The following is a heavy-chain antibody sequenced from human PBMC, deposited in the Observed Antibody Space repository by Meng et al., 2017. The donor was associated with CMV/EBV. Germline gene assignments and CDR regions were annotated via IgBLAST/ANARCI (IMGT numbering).Heavy chain of an antibody. J-gene: IGHJ4*02. CDR3: AREHTAMVTWGLLDY. V-gene: IGHV3-47*02. CDR2: IGTGGDT. CDR1: GFAFSSYA. Sequence: GESLKISCAASGFAFSSYALHWVRRAPGKGLEWVSAIGTGGDTYYADSVMGRFTISRDNAKKSLYLQMNSLIAEDMAVYYCAREHTAMVTWGLLDYWGQGTLVTVSS. D-gene: IGHD5-18*01.